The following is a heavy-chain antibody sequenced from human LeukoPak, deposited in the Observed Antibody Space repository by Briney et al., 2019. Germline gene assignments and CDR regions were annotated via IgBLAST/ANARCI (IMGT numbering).Heavy chain of an antibody. CDR1: GFTFSTYT. D-gene: IGHD3-16*01. J-gene: IGHJ6*02. V-gene: IGHV3-48*02. CDR3: ARDVGAYGMDV. Sequence: GGSLRLSCAASGFTFSTYTMNWVRQAPGKGLEWVSYISSSSNIIYYADSVKGRFTISRDNAKNSLSLQMNSLRDEDTAVYYCARDVGAYGMDVWGQGTTATVSS. CDR2: ISSSSNII.